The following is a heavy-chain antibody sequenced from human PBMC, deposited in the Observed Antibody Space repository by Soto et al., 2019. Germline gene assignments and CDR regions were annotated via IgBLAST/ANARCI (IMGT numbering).Heavy chain of an antibody. CDR3: ARGTRDGIFGVVNWFDP. D-gene: IGHD3-3*01. J-gene: IGHJ5*02. V-gene: IGHV4-31*03. CDR1: GGSISSGGYY. Sequence: QVQLQESGPGLVKPSQTLSLTCTVSGGSISSGGYYWSWIRQHPGKGLEWIGYIYYSGSTYYNPSLKSRVTISVDTSKNQFSLKLSSVTAADTAVYYCARGTRDGIFGVVNWFDPWGQGTLVTVSS. CDR2: IYYSGST.